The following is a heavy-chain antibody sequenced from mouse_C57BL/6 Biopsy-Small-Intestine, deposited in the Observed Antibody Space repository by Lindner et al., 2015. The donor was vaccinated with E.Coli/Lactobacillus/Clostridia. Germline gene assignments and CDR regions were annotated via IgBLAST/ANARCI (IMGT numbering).Heavy chain of an antibody. V-gene: IGHV1-54*01. CDR1: GYAFINYL. D-gene: IGHD2-2*01. J-gene: IGHJ2*01. Sequence: VQLQESGAELVRPGTSVKVSCKASGYAFINYLIEWVKQRPGQGLEWIGVINPGSGGTNYNEKFKGKATLTADKSSSTAYMQFSSLTSEDSAIYYCARGIYYGNDRYYFDYWGQGTTLTVSS. CDR3: ARGIYYGNDRYYFDY. CDR2: INPGSGGT.